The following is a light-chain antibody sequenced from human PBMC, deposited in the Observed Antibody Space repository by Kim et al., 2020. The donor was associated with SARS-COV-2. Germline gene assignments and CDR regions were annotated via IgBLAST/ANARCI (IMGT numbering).Light chain of an antibody. CDR1: KLGDKY. CDR2: QDS. J-gene: IGLJ3*02. Sequence: VSPEQTASIPCSGDKLGDKYACWYQQKPGQSPVLVIYQDSKRPSGIPERFSGSNSGNTATLTISGTQAMDEADYYCQAWDSSTDWVFGGGTQLTVL. CDR3: QAWDSSTDWV. V-gene: IGLV3-1*01.